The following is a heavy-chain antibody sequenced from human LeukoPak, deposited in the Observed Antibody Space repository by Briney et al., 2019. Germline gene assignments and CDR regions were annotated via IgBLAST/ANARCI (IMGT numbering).Heavy chain of an antibody. D-gene: IGHD5-18*01. V-gene: IGHV1-2*02. Sequence: ASVKVSCKASGYTFTGYYMHWVRQAPGQGLEWMGWIKPNSGGTNYAQKFQGRVTMTRDTSISTAYMELSRLRSDDTAVYYCAREGGGYSYGPFDYWGQGTLVTVSS. CDR2: IKPNSGGT. CDR3: AREGGGYSYGPFDY. J-gene: IGHJ4*02. CDR1: GYTFTGYY.